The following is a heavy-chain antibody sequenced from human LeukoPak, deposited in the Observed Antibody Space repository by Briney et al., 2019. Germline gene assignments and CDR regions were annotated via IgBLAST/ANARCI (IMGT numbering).Heavy chain of an antibody. Sequence: ASVKVSCKASGYTFTGYYMHWVRQAPRQGLEWMGWINPNSGGTNYAQKFQGWVTMTRDTSISTAYMELSRLRSDDTAVYYCARDGGYCSSTSCSPLDYWGQGTLVTVSS. CDR3: ARDGGYCSSTSCSPLDY. D-gene: IGHD2-2*01. V-gene: IGHV1-2*04. CDR2: INPNSGGT. J-gene: IGHJ4*02. CDR1: GYTFTGYY.